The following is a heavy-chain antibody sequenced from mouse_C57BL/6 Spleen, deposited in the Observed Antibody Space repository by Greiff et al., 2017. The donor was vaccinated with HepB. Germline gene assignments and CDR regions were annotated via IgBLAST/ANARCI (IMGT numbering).Heavy chain of an antibody. J-gene: IGHJ2*01. Sequence: VQLQQSGAELVKPGASVKISCKASGYAFSSYWMNWVKQRPGKGLEWIGQIYPGDGDTNYNGKFKGKATLTADKSSSTAYMQLSSLTSEDSAVYFCARGFTSYGNPYFDYWGQGTTLTVSS. CDR1: GYAFSSYW. V-gene: IGHV1-80*01. D-gene: IGHD2-1*01. CDR3: ARGFTSYGNPYFDY. CDR2: IYPGDGDT.